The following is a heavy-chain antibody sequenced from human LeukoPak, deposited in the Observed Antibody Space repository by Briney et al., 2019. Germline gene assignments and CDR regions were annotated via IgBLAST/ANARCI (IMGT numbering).Heavy chain of an antibody. Sequence: GGSLRLSCAASGFTFSSYAMSWVRQAPGKGLEWVSVISGSGGSTYYADSVKGRFTISRDNSKNTLYLQMNSLRAEDTAVYYCAKDYYDSSGYYFCVDWGQGTLVTVSS. CDR2: ISGSGGST. V-gene: IGHV3-23*01. CDR1: GFTFSSYA. J-gene: IGHJ4*02. D-gene: IGHD3-22*01. CDR3: AKDYYDSSGYYFCVD.